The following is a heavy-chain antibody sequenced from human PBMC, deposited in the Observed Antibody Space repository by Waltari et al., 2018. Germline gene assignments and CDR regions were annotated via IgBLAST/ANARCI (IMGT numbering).Heavy chain of an antibody. J-gene: IGHJ6*02. CDR3: ARDAAEFSYGSYYGIDV. CDR2: ISYDGSNK. CDR1: GFTCSSYS. V-gene: IGHV3-30*04. D-gene: IGHD5-18*01. Sequence: QLHLVESGVGVAQPGSSLSLSCAVSGFTCSSYSMHWVRQAPVTGLEWVAVISYDGSNKNYADSVKGRFTISRDNSRNTLFLQMNSLRAEDTAVYYCARDAAEFSYGSYYGIDVWGQGTTVTVSS.